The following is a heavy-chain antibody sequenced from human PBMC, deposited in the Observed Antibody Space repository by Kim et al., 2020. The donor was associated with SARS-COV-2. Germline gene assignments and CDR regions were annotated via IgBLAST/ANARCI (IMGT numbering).Heavy chain of an antibody. Sequence: SETLSLTCTVSGASINSNTYYWGWIRQPPGKGLEWIGTVYYSGSTYYNPSLKSRVTISVDTSKNQFSLKLSSVTAADTAVFYCAGSRGIYDYGGYDGEYFYHWGQGTLVTVSS. V-gene: IGHV4-39*01. CDR2: VYYSGST. D-gene: IGHD4-17*01. J-gene: IGHJ1*01. CDR1: GASINSNTYY. CDR3: AGSRGIYDYGGYDGEYFYH.